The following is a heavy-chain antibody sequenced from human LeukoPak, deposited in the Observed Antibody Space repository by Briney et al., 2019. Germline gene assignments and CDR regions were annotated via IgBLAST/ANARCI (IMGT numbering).Heavy chain of an antibody. CDR1: GFTFGTYS. D-gene: IGHD1-14*01. J-gene: IGHJ4*02. Sequence: GGSLRLSCAASGFTFGTYSMSWVRQAPGKGLEWVSGISGSGGQTFYADSVKGRFTISRDNSNSFLFLHMVSLRAEDTALYYCAKDMKPDGLWDADYWGQGTLVTVSS. CDR3: AKDMKPDGLWDADY. CDR2: ISGSGGQT. V-gene: IGHV3-23*01.